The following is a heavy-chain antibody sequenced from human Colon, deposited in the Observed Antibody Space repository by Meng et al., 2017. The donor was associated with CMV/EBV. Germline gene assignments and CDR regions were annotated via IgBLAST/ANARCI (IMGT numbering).Heavy chain of an antibody. Sequence: GESLKISCAASEITFNTYTMNWLRQAPGKRPEWLAYISPSSNSVYYADSVRGRFTVSRDNAKNSLYLQMNSLRADDTAIYYCARAAVGGNEGIDYWGQGTLVTVSS. CDR2: ISPSSNSV. J-gene: IGHJ4*02. D-gene: IGHD4-23*01. V-gene: IGHV3-48*04. CDR3: ARAAVGGNEGIDY. CDR1: EITFNTYT.